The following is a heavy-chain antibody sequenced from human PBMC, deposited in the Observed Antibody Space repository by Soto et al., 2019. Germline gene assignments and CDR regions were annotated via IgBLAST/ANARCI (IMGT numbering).Heavy chain of an antibody. CDR3: ATDSSAIAYGLDV. V-gene: IGHV3-48*02. CDR1: GFSFSPYG. D-gene: IGHD3-3*01. Sequence: EVRLVESGGGLVQPGGSLRLSCEASGFSFSPYGMNWVRQAPGRGLEWISYISSTSTTMYYSDSVKGRCAISRDDARNSLSLEMNYLRDDDTAVYYCATDSSAIAYGLDVWGQGTTVTVSS. J-gene: IGHJ6*02. CDR2: ISSTSTTM.